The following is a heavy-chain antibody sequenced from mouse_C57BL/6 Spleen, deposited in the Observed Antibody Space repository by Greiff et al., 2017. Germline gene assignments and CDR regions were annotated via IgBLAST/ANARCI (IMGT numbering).Heavy chain of an antibody. Sequence: QVQLQQPGAELVKPGASVKLSCKASGYTFTSYWMHWVKQRPGQGLEWIGMIHPNSGSTNYNEKFKSKATLTVDKSSSTAYMQLSSLTSEDSAVYYCTRGGWSYYFDYWGQGTTLTVSS. CDR1: GYTFTSYW. J-gene: IGHJ2*01. CDR3: TRGGWSYYFDY. D-gene: IGHD1-1*02. CDR2: IHPNSGST. V-gene: IGHV1-64*01.